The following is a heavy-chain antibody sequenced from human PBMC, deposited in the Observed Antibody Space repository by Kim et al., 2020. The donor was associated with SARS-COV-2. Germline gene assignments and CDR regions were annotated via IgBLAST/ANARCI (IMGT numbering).Heavy chain of an antibody. Sequence: GGSLRLSCAASGFTFSSYAMHWVRQAPGKGLEWVAVIWYDGSNKYYADSVKGRFTISRDNSKNTLYPQMNSLRAEDTAVYYCAKETTAAGTGGYFDYWGQGTLVTVSS. V-gene: IGHV3-33*06. CDR3: AKETTAAGTGGYFDY. CDR2: IWYDGSNK. CDR1: GFTFSSYA. J-gene: IGHJ4*02. D-gene: IGHD6-19*01.